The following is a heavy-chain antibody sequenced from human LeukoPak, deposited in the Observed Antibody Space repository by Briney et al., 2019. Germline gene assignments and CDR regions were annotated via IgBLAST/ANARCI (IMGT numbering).Heavy chain of an antibody. V-gene: IGHV3-23*01. CDR2: ISGSGSSK. CDR1: GFTFSGYT. J-gene: IGHJ4*02. CDR3: AKHSSGYYRPQDY. Sequence: GESLTLTCAASGFTFSGYTMSWIRQPPGKGLEWVWDISGSGSSKYYADPVKRRFTISRDNSKTTLYLQMNSLRAEDPAVYYCAKHSSGYYRPQDYWGEGALVTVSS. D-gene: IGHD3-22*01.